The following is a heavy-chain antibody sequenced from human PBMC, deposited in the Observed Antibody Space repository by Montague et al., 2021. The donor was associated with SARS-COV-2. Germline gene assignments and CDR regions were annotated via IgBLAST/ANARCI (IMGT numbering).Heavy chain of an antibody. V-gene: IGHV4-61*02. CDR2: ISTTGSP. D-gene: IGHD2-2*01. CDR3: TIEGHITTICSGCPRNWFDP. J-gene: IGHJ5*02. Sequence: TLSLTCTLSGDSISRNNLYWTWIRQPAGKGLEWIGRISTTGSPEYNPSVKSRVTLSLDTSKNQFSLRLSSVTAADTAMYYCTIEGHITTICSGCPRNWFDPWGQGTLVTVSS. CDR1: GDSISRNNLY.